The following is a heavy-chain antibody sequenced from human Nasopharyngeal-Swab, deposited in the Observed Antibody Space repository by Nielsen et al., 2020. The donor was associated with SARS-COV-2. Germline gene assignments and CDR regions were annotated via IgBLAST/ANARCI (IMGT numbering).Heavy chain of an antibody. CDR3: AHRLTTVTTSSFDP. CDR2: IYWDDDK. D-gene: IGHD4-17*01. J-gene: IGHJ5*02. CDR1: GFSLSTSVVG. Sequence: SGPTLVKPTQTLTLTCTFSGFSLSTSVVGVGWIRQPPGKALEWLALIYWDDDKRYSPSLKSRLTITKDTSKNQVVLTMTNMDPVDTATYYCAHRLTTVTTSSFDPWGQGTLVTVSS. V-gene: IGHV2-5*02.